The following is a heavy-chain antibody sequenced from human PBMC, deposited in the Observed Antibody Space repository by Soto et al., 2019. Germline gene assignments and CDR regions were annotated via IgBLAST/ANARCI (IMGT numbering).Heavy chain of an antibody. CDR1: GGSIRSYY. J-gene: IGHJ5*02. V-gene: IGHV4-39*01. D-gene: IGHD5-12*01. CDR2: IYYTGST. CDR3: ARHTSTINLLFDP. Sequence: PSETLSLTCTVSGGSIRSYYWGWIRQPPGKGLEWIGSIYYTGSTYYNPSLKSRVTMSVDASDNQVSLKLNSVTAADMVLFFCARHTSTINLLFDPWGLGTTVTVSS.